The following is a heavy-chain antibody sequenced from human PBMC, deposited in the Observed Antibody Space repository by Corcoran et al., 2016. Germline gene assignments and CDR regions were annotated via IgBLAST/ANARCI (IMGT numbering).Heavy chain of an antibody. V-gene: IGHV4-34*01. J-gene: IGHJ5*02. CDR3: ARAGGYWFDP. Sequence: QVQLQQWGAGLLKPSETLSLTCAVYGGSFSGYYWSWFRQPPGKGLEWIGEINHSGSTNYNPSLKSRVTISADTSKNQFSLTLRSVTAADTAVYYCARAGGYWFDPWGQGTLVTVSS. CDR1: GGSFSGYY. D-gene: IGHD5-12*01. CDR2: INHSGST.